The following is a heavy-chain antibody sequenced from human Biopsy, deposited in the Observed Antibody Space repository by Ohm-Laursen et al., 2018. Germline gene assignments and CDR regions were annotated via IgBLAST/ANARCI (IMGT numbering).Heavy chain of an antibody. D-gene: IGHD3-22*01. CDR2: ISSRTNTI. J-gene: IGHJ3*02. V-gene: IGHV3-11*01. Sequence: SLRLSCTASGFTFSDYYMSWIRQAPGKGLKWVSYISSRTNTIYYADSVKGRFTISRDNAKNSLYLQMNSLRAEDTAVYYCARGNYYYDSSGLESYDAFDIWGQGTMVTVSS. CDR1: GFTFSDYY. CDR3: ARGNYYYDSSGLESYDAFDI.